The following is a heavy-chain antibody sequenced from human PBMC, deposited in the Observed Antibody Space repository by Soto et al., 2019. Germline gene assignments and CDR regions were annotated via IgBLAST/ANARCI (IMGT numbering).Heavy chain of an antibody. V-gene: IGHV3-15*01. Sequence: XVSLRLSFAASGFTFSNAWVSGVRQAPGKGLEWVGRIKSKTDGGTTDYAAPVKGRFTISRDDSKNTLYLQMNSLKTEDTAVYYCTTDRITGNTGYYYGMDVWGQGTTVTVSS. D-gene: IGHD1-7*01. CDR2: IKSKTDGGTT. J-gene: IGHJ6*02. CDR1: GFTFSNAW. CDR3: TTDRITGNTGYYYGMDV.